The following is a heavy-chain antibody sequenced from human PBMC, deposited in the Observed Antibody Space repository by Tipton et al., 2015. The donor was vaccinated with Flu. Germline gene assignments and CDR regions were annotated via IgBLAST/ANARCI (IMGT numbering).Heavy chain of an antibody. CDR3: ARDPFLGTGDAFDV. D-gene: IGHD2/OR15-2a*01. CDR2: IKQDGSEK. J-gene: IGHJ3*01. V-gene: IGHV3-7*01. CDR1: GFTFSNYW. Sequence: SLRLSCAASGFTFSNYWMSWVRQAPGKGLEWVANIKQDGSEKYYVDSVKGRFTISRDNAKNSLYLQMNSLRAEDTGVYYCARDPFLGTGDAFDVWGRGTMVTVSS.